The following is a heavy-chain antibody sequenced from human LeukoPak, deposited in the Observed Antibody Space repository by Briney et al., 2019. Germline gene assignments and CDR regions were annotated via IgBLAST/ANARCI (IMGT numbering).Heavy chain of an antibody. J-gene: IGHJ5*02. V-gene: IGHV5-51*01. D-gene: IGHD5/OR15-5a*01. Sequence: GESLKISCKGSGNSFTSYWIGWVRQVPGKGLEWMGIISPSFQGQVTISADKSISTAYLQWSSLKASDTAMYYCARRLETSEWFDPWGQGTLVTVSS. CDR3: ARRLETSEWFDP. CDR1: GNSFTSYW. CDR2: I.